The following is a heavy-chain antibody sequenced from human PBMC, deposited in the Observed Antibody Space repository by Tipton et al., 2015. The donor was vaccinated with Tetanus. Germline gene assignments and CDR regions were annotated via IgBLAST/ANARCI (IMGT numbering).Heavy chain of an antibody. CDR3: ARHSRSDYYDSSGYLWVDY. V-gene: IGHV5-51*01. CDR2: IYPGDSDT. J-gene: IGHJ4*02. Sequence: VQLVQSGAEVKKPGESLKISCKGSGYSFTSYWIGWVRQMPGKGLEWMGIIYPGDSDTRYSPPFQGQVTISADKSISTAYLQWSSLKASDTAMYYCARHSRSDYYDSSGYLWVDYWGQGTLVTVSS. CDR1: GYSFTSYW. D-gene: IGHD3-22*01.